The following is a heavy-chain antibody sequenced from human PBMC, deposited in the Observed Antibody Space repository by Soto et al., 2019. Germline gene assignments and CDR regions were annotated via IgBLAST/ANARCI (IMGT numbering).Heavy chain of an antibody. CDR2: IYYSGST. D-gene: IGHD3-10*01. CDR3: MVRGVIDAFDI. J-gene: IGHJ3*02. V-gene: IGHV4-31*03. Sequence: QVQLQESGPGLVKPSQTLSLTCTVSGGSISSGGYYWSWIRQHPGKGLEWIGYIYYSGSTYYNPSLKRRVTISVDTSKNQFSLKLSSVTAADTAVYYCMVRGVIDAFDIWGQGTMVTVSS. CDR1: GGSISSGGYY.